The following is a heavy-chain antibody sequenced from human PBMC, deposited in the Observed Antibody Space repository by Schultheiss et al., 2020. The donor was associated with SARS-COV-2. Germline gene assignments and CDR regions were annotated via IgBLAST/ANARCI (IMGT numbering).Heavy chain of an antibody. V-gene: IGHV2-5*01. Sequence: SGPTLVKPTQTLTLTCTVSGFSLSTTGVGVAWIRQPPGRALEWLALIYWNDDKRYRPSLKSRLTITKDTSNNQVVLTVTNMDPVDTATYYCVHRPDTAMVLHYFDYWGQGSLVTVSS. CDR2: IYWNDDK. CDR3: VHRPDTAMVLHYFDY. J-gene: IGHJ4*02. CDR1: GFSLSTTGVG. D-gene: IGHD5-18*01.